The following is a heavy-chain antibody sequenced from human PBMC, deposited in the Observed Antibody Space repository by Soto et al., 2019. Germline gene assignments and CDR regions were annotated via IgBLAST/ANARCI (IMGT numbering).Heavy chain of an antibody. D-gene: IGHD2-15*01. CDR3: AKLGGPFDI. Sequence: PGGSLRLSCAASGFTFDDYAMHWVRQAPGKGLEWVSGISWNSGSIGYADSVKGRFTISRDNAKNSLYLQMNSLRAEDTALYYCAKLGGPFDIRGQGTMVTVSS. V-gene: IGHV3-9*01. CDR2: ISWNSGSI. CDR1: GFTFDDYA. J-gene: IGHJ3*02.